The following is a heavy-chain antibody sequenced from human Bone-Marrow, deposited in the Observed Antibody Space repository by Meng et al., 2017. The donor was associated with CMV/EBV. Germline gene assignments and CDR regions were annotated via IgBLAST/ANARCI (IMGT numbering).Heavy chain of an antibody. J-gene: IGHJ4*02. CDR3: ARDADHSSSFVRTLDY. D-gene: IGHD6-6*01. Sequence: GFLVSQYGMHWVRQAPGKGLEWVALIWYDERNEYYSDSVKGRFTISRDNSKNTLYLQMNSLRAEDTAIYFCARDADHSSSFVRTLDYWGQGTLVTVSS. V-gene: IGHV3-33*01. CDR1: GFLVSQYG. CDR2: IWYDERNE.